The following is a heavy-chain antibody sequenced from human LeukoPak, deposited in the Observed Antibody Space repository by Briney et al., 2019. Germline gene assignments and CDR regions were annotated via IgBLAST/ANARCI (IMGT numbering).Heavy chain of an antibody. D-gene: IGHD3-16*02. CDR3: ARTGEFSAALDY. CDR1: GFTFSDYG. J-gene: IGHJ4*02. V-gene: IGHV3-33*03. CDR2: IWYDGNNE. Sequence: RSLRLSCAASGFTFSDYGMHWVRQAPVKGLEWVAVIWYDGNNERYADSVKGRFTVSRDNSKNTLYLQMNSLRAEDTAVYYCARTGEFSAALDYWGQGTLVTVSS.